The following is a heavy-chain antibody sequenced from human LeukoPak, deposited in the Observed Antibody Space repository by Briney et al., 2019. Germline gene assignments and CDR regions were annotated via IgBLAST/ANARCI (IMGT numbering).Heavy chain of an antibody. Sequence: ASVKVSCKASGGTFSSYAISWVRQAPGQGLEWMGGIIPIFGTANYAQKFQGRVTITADESTSTAYMELSSLRSEDTAVYYCARGSGHSSGFDYWGQGTLVTVSS. CDR1: GGTFSSYA. J-gene: IGHJ4*02. CDR2: IIPIFGTA. V-gene: IGHV1-69*13. D-gene: IGHD6-25*01. CDR3: ARGSGHSSGFDY.